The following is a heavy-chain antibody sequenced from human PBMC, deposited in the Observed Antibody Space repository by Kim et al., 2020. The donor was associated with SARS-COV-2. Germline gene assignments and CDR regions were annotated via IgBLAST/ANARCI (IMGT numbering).Heavy chain of an antibody. V-gene: IGHV1-8*01. Sequence: ASVKVSCKASGYTFTSYDINWVRQATGQGLEWMGWMNPNSGNTGYAQKFQGRVTMTRNTSISTAFMELSSLRSEDTAVYYCARDLSPFGGDSSGLFDYWGQGTLVTVSS. CDR3: ARDLSPFGGDSSGLFDY. D-gene: IGHD3-22*01. J-gene: IGHJ4*02. CDR2: MNPNSGNT. CDR1: GYTFTSYD.